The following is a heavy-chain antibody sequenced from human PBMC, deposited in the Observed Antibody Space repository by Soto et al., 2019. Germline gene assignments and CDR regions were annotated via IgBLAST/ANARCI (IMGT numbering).Heavy chain of an antibody. CDR2: ISYDGSNK. Sequence: QVQLVESGGGVVQPGRSLRLSCAASGFTFSSYGMHWVRQAPGKGLEWVAVISYDGSNKYYADSVKGRFTISRDNSKNTRYLQMNSLRAEDTAVYYCAKERDGYNNWPDYWGQGTLVTVSS. CDR1: GFTFSSYG. CDR3: AKERDGYNNWPDY. V-gene: IGHV3-30*18. D-gene: IGHD4-4*01. J-gene: IGHJ4*02.